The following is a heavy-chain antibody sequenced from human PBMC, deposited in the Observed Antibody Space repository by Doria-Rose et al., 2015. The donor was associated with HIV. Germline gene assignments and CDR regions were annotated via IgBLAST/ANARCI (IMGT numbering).Heavy chain of an antibody. CDR3: ARINSSRWYHKYYFDF. V-gene: IGHV2-26*01. Sequence: QVQLVQSGPVLVKPTETLTLTCTVSGVSLSSPGMGVSWIRQPPGKALEWLANIVSDDERSYITSLKSRLTISRGTAKSQVVLTMTDMDPVDTATYYCARINSSRWYHKYYFDFWGQGTLVIVSA. CDR2: IVSDDER. D-gene: IGHD6-13*01. J-gene: IGHJ4*02. CDR1: GVSLSSPGMG.